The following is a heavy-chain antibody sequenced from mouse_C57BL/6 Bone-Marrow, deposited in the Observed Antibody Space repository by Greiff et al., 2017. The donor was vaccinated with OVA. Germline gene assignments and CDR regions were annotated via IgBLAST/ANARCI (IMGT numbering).Heavy chain of an antibody. CDR2: INPSTGGT. CDR3: ARQAMAYYGSSPYYYAMDY. D-gene: IGHD1-1*01. Sequence: EVQLVESGPELVKPGASVKISCKASGYSFTGYYMNWVKQSPEKSLEWIGEINPSTGGTTYNQKFKAKATLTVDKSSSTAYMQLKSLTSEDSAVYYCARQAMAYYGSSPYYYAMDYWGQGTSVTVSS. CDR1: GYSFTGYY. J-gene: IGHJ4*01. V-gene: IGHV1-42*01.